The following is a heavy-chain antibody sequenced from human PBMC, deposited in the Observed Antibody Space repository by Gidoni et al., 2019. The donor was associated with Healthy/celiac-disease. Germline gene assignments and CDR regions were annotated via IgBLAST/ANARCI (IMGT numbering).Heavy chain of an antibody. CDR1: VGSISSGGYS. CDR2: IYHSGST. J-gene: IGHJ4*02. D-gene: IGHD3-22*01. Sequence: QLQLQESGSGLVKPSQTLSLTCAVSVGSISSGGYSWSWIRQPPGKGREWIGYIYHSGSTYYNPCLKSRVTISVDRSKNQFSLKLSSVTAADTAVYYCARGDHYYDSRTPPYYFDYWGQGTLVTVSS. CDR3: ARGDHYYDSRTPPYYFDY. V-gene: IGHV4-30-2*01.